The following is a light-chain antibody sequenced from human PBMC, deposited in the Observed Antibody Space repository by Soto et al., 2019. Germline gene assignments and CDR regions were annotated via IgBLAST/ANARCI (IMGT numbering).Light chain of an antibody. CDR3: QQCGGSPLFS. Sequence: EIVLTQSPATLSLSPGERATLSCTASQRVTSSCLACYQRKPGQAPRRLIHTTSTRATDIPDRFSGSGSGTDFTLTISRLQPADFAVYYCQQCGGSPLFSFGPGTRVDI. V-gene: IGKV3-20*01. CDR1: QRVTSSC. J-gene: IGKJ3*01. CDR2: TTS.